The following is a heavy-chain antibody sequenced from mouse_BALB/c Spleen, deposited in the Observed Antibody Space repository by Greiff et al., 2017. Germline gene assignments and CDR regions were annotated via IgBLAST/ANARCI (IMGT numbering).Heavy chain of an antibody. CDR2: IDPETGGT. CDR1: GYTFTDYE. J-gene: IGHJ2*01. CDR3: TRGGRFDY. V-gene: IGHV1-15*01. Sequence: VQLQQSGAELVRPGASVTLSCKASGYTFTDYEMHWVKQTPVHGLEWIGAIDPETGGTAYNQSFKGKATLTADKSSSTAYMELRSLTSEDSAVYYCTRGGRFDYWGQGTTLTVSS.